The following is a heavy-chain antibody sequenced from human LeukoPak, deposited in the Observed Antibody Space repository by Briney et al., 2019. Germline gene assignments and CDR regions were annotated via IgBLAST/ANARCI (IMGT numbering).Heavy chain of an antibody. Sequence: GGSLRLSCAASGFTFSSYAMSWVRQAPGKGLEWVSVISGSGSITYYADSVKGRFTISRDNAKTSVYLQMSSLRAEDTAVYYCAKDRRSSSRASYDDSWYWGQGILVTVSS. CDR3: AKDRRSSSRASYDDSWY. V-gene: IGHV3-23*01. J-gene: IGHJ4*02. D-gene: IGHD4-17*01. CDR1: GFTFSSYA. CDR2: ISGSGSIT.